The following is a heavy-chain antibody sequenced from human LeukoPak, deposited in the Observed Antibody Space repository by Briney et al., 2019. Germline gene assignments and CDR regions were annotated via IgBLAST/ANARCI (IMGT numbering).Heavy chain of an antibody. CDR1: GYTFTSYG. Sequence: WASVKVSCTASGYTFTSYGISWVRQAPGQGLEWMGWISAYNGNTNYAQKLQGRVTMTTDTSTSTAYMELRSLRSDDTAVYYCARDLTYCGGDCYPLDPWGQGTLVTVSS. D-gene: IGHD2-21*02. CDR3: ARDLTYCGGDCYPLDP. J-gene: IGHJ5*02. V-gene: IGHV1-18*01. CDR2: ISAYNGNT.